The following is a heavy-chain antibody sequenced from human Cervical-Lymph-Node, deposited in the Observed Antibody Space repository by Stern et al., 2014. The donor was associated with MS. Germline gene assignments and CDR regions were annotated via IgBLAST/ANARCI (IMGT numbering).Heavy chain of an antibody. Sequence: QLQLQESGSGLVKPSHTLSLTCAVSGGSISSGDYSWSWIRQPPGKRLEWIGYIVHSGSTYYNPSLKSRVSISVDRSTKQFSLKLSSVTAADTAMYYCARIFGGNFDNWGQGTLVTVSS. CDR1: GGSISSGDYS. D-gene: IGHD4-23*01. V-gene: IGHV4-30-2*01. CDR3: ARIFGGNFDN. CDR2: IVHSGST. J-gene: IGHJ4*02.